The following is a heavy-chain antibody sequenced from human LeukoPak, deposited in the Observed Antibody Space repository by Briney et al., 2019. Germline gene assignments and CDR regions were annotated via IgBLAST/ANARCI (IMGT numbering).Heavy chain of an antibody. CDR2: IYGAGGT. V-gene: IGHV3-66*02. Sequence: GGSLRLSCAASGFTVSNNYMSWVRQAPGKGLEWVSVIYGAGGTYYADSVRGRFTISRDNSKNTLYLQMNSLRAEDTAVYYCARTGVLTGYYDFGYWGQGTLVTVSS. CDR1: GFTVSNNY. CDR3: ARTGVLTGYYDFGY. J-gene: IGHJ4*02. D-gene: IGHD3-9*01.